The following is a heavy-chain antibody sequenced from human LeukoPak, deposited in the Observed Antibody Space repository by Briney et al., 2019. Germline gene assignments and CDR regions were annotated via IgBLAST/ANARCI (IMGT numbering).Heavy chain of an antibody. V-gene: IGHV3-30*04. CDR3: SRDMSPAMDV. J-gene: IGHJ6*04. CDR2: ISYDGSNK. CDR1: GFTFSTDA. D-gene: IGHD3-10*02. Sequence: GRSLRLSCAASGFTFSTDAMHWVRQDPGKGLEWVAVISYDGSNKYYADSVKGRFTISRDISKNTLYLQMNSLRAEDTAMYYCSRDMSPAMDVWGKGTTVTVSS.